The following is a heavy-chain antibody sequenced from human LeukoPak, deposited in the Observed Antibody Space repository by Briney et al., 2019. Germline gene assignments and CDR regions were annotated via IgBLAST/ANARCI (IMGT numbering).Heavy chain of an antibody. CDR3: AKGGGGRLIYYYYMDV. CDR2: IRYDGSDK. V-gene: IGHV3-30*02. J-gene: IGHJ6*03. Sequence: GGSLRLSCAASGFTLSCCGMHWVRQAPGKGLEWVAFIRYDGSDKYYADSVKGRFTISRDNSKNTLYLQMNSLRAEDMALYYCAKGGGGRLIYYYYMDVWGKGTTVTVSS. CDR1: GFTLSCCG. D-gene: IGHD3-16*01.